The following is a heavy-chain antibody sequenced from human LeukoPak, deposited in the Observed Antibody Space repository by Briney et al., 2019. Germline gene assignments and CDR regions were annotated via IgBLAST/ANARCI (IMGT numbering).Heavy chain of an antibody. CDR1: GFTFSSYA. CDR3: AKDQGYSYGYGFDY. J-gene: IGHJ4*02. V-gene: IGHV3-23*01. CDR2: ISGSGGST. D-gene: IGHD5-18*01. Sequence: GGSLRLSCAASGFTFSSYAMSWVRQAPGKGLEWVSAISGSGGSTYYADSVRGRSTISRDNSKNTLYLQMNSLRAEDTAVYYCAKDQGYSYGYGFDYWGQGTLVTVSS.